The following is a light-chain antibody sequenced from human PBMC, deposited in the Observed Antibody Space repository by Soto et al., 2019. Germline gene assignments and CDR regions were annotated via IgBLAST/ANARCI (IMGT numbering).Light chain of an antibody. Sequence: QSVLTQPPSVSGAPGQRVTISCTGNSSSIGAGYDVHWYQHLPGTAPKLLISGNSNRPSGVPDRFSGSKSGTSASLAITGLHTEDEADYYSSSYTDSSTFVFGTVTTVTVL. CDR1: SSSIGAGYD. CDR3: SSYTDSSTFV. J-gene: IGLJ1*01. CDR2: GNS. V-gene: IGLV1-40*01.